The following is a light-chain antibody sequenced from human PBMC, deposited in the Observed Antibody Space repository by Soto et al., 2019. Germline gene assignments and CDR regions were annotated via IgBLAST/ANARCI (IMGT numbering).Light chain of an antibody. V-gene: IGKV3-20*01. CDR3: QQYGSSPRT. J-gene: IGKJ1*01. CDR2: GAS. Sequence: EILLPQSPGTLHCPQEHPTALSCWASHSVSSSYLAWYQQKPGQARRLLIYGASTRATGIPARFSGSGSGTDFTLTISSLQPEDFAVDYCQQYGSSPRTFGQGTKVDIK. CDR1: HSVSSSY.